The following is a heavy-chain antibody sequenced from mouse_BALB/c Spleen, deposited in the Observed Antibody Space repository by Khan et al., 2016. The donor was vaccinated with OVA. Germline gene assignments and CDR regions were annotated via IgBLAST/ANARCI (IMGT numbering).Heavy chain of an antibody. CDR3: ARVGFNGTMDY. J-gene: IGHJ4*01. CDR2: INTYTGKP. V-gene: IGHV9-3-1*01. CDR1: GYTFTNYG. Sequence: QIQLVQSGPELKKPGETVKISCKASGYTFTNYGMNWMKQAPGKGLKCMGWINTYTGKPTYADDFKGRFAFSLETSATTAYLQINNLKNEDTATFFCARVGFNGTMDYWGQGTSVTVSS.